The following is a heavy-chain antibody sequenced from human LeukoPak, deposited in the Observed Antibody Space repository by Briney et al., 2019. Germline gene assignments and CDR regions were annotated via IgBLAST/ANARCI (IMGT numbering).Heavy chain of an antibody. Sequence: GGSLRLSCAASGSTFSSYAMSWVRQAPGKGLEWVSAISGSGGSTYYADSVKGRFTISRDNSKNTLYLQMNSLRAEDTAVYYCAKDAGTMIVVVITGLMDYWGQGTLVTVSS. CDR1: GSTFSSYA. J-gene: IGHJ4*02. D-gene: IGHD3-22*01. V-gene: IGHV3-23*01. CDR2: ISGSGGST. CDR3: AKDAGTMIVVVITGLMDY.